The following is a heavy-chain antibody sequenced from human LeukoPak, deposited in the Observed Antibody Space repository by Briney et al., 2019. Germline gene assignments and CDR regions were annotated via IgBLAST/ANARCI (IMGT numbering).Heavy chain of an antibody. J-gene: IGHJ6*02. V-gene: IGHV1-2*02. Sequence: ASVKVSCKASGYTFTGYYMHWVRQAPGQGLEWMGWINLNSGGTNYAQEFQGRVTMTRDTSISTAYMELSRLRSDDTAVYYCAREEISELDYDILTGYYYYYYGMDVWGQGTTVTVSS. CDR2: INLNSGGT. CDR3: AREEISELDYDILTGYYYYYYGMDV. CDR1: GYTFTGYY. D-gene: IGHD3-9*01.